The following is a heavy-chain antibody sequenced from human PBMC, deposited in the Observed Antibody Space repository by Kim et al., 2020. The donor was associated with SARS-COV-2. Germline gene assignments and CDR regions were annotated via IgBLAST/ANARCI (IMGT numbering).Heavy chain of an antibody. CDR3: ARGSEWEPYYYYGMDV. V-gene: IGHV1-69*04. D-gene: IGHD1-26*01. J-gene: IGHJ6*02. Sequence: KFQGRVTITADKSTSTAYMELSSLRSEDTAVYYCARGSEWEPYYYYGMDVWGQGTTVTVSS.